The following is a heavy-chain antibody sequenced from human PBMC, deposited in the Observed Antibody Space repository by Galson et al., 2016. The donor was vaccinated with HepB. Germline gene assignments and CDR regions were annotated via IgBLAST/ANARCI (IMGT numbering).Heavy chain of an antibody. CDR2: ISGSSGTI. CDR3: ATIPEYCSGGACYSLDY. V-gene: IGHV3-48*01. J-gene: IGHJ4*02. Sequence: SLRLSCAAPGFTFSHYSMNWVRQAPGKGLEWVSYISGSSGTIHYTDSVKGRFTISRDNARNSLYLQMNSLRAEDTAVYYCATIPEYCSGGACYSLDYWGQGTLVTVSS. D-gene: IGHD2-15*01. CDR1: GFTFSHYS.